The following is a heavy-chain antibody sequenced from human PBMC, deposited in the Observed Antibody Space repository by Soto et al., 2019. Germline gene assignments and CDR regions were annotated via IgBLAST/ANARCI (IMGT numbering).Heavy chain of an antibody. V-gene: IGHV4-61*01. Sequence: SSETLSLTCTVSGASVTSSRYYWNWIRQPPGKGLEWIGFLNYGGRTIYDPSLRSRVTILVDTSKNEFSLKLSSVIAADTAVYYCARWDFYYGMDAWGQGTTVTVSS. CDR1: GASVTSSRYY. CDR2: LNYGGRT. J-gene: IGHJ6*02. CDR3: ARWDFYYGMDA.